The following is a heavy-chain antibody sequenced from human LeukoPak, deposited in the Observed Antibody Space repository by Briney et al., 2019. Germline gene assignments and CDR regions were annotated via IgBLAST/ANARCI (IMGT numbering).Heavy chain of an antibody. Sequence: ASVKVSCKASGYTFTSYDINWVRQATGQGLEWMGWMNPNSGNTGYAQKFQGRVTITRNTSISTAYMELSSLRSEDTAVYYCARGVGDYYYYYMDVWGKGTTVTVSS. V-gene: IGHV1-8*03. J-gene: IGHJ6*03. D-gene: IGHD2-21*01. CDR3: ARGVGDYYYYYMDV. CDR2: MNPNSGNT. CDR1: GYTFTSYD.